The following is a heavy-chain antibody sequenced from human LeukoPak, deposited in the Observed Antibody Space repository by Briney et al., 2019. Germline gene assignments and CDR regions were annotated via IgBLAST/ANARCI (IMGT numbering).Heavy chain of an antibody. CDR2: ISGSGGGT. CDR1: GFTSSSYA. D-gene: IGHD5-18*01. J-gene: IGHJ4*02. V-gene: IGHV3-23*01. CDR3: AKDRYSYAFEYSDS. Sequence: GGSLRLSCAASGFTSSSYAMRWVRQAPGKGLEWVSGISGSGGGTHYVDSVKGRFTISRDNSKNTLSLQVSSLRTEDTAVYYCAKDRYSYAFEYSDSWGQGTLVTVSS.